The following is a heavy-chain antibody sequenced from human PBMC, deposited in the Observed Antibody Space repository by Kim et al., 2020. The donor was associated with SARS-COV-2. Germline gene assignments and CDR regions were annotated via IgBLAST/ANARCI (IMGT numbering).Heavy chain of an antibody. Sequence: GGSLRLSCATSGFTFAKFAMAWVRQAPGKGPEWVSGVGPRGDAYYSDSVKGRFTVSRDTTKNTIYLQMTSLRVEDTAVYYCAKLGDDVRLIVDRWGQGTLVTVSS. CDR2: VGPRGDA. D-gene: IGHD2-21*01. CDR1: GFTFAKFA. J-gene: IGHJ5*02. CDR3: AKLGDDVRLIVDR. V-gene: IGHV3-23*01.